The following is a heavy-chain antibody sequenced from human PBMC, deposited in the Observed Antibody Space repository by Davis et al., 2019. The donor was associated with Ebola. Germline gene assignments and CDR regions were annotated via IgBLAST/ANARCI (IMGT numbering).Heavy chain of an antibody. D-gene: IGHD3-9*01. CDR1: GFTFTSNA. V-gene: IGHV3-20*01. CDR2: INWNGGSA. J-gene: IGHJ5*02. CDR3: ARVNAVTGYSRFDA. Sequence: GGSLRLSCAASGFTFTSNAMSWVRQAPGKGLEWVSGINWNGGSAGYADSVKGRFTISRDNAKNSLYLQMNSLRAEDTAFYHCARVNAVTGYSRFDAWGQGTLVTVSS.